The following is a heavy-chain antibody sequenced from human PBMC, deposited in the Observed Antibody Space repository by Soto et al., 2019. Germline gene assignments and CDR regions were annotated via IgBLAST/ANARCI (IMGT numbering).Heavy chain of an antibody. V-gene: IGHV3-73*01. Sequence: PGGSLRLSCAASGFTFSGSAMYWVRQASGKGLEWVGHIRSKANDFATAYAVSVKGRFSVSRDDSKNTAFLQMDSLKTEDTAVYYCDRVHDFWSGPQEFDPSGQGPLVTVYS. CDR3: DRVHDFWSGPQEFDP. D-gene: IGHD3-3*01. CDR2: IRSKANDFAT. CDR1: GFTFSGSA. J-gene: IGHJ5*02.